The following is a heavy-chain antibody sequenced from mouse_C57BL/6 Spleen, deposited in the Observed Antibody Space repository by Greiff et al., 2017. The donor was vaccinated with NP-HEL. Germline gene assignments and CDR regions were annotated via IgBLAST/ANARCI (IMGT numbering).Heavy chain of an antibody. Sequence: QVQLQQPGAELVKPGASVKMSCKASGYTFTSYWITWVKQRPGQGLEWIGDIYPGSGSTNYNEKFKSKATLTVDTSSSTAYMQLSSLTSEDSAVYYCARWGYGNRESFAYWGQGTLVTGAA. V-gene: IGHV1-55*01. D-gene: IGHD2-10*02. CDR3: ARWGYGNRESFAY. CDR1: GYTFTSYW. CDR2: IYPGSGST. J-gene: IGHJ3*01.